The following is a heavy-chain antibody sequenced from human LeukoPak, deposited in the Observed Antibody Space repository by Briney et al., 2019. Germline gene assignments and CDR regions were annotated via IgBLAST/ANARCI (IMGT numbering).Heavy chain of an antibody. CDR3: ARVGVYYYGSGSYFNWFDP. CDR2: IYHSGST. J-gene: IGHJ5*02. D-gene: IGHD3-10*01. CDR1: GYSISSGYY. V-gene: IGHV4-38-2*02. Sequence: PSETLSLTCTVSGYSISSGYYWGWIRQPPGKGLEWIGSIYHSGSTYYNPSLKSRITISVDTSKNQFSLKLSSVTAADTAVYYCARVGVYYYGSGSYFNWFDPWGQGTLVTVSS.